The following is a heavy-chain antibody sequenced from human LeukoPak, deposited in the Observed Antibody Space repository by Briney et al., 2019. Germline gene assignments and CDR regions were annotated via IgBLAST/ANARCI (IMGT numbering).Heavy chain of an antibody. CDR3: ARGRAYYGSGSYYFYYYYMDV. Sequence: GASVKVSCKASGYTFTSYGISWVRQAPGQGLEWMGWISAYNGNTNYAQKLQGRVTMTTDTSTSTAYMELRSLRSDDTAVYYCARGRAYYGSGSYYFYYYYMDVWGKGTTVTISS. V-gene: IGHV1-18*01. D-gene: IGHD3-10*01. CDR2: ISAYNGNT. CDR1: GYTFTSYG. J-gene: IGHJ6*03.